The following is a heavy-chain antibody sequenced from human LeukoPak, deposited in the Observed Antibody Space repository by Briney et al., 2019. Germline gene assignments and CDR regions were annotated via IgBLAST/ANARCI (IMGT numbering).Heavy chain of an antibody. D-gene: IGHD3-22*01. CDR1: GGTFSSYA. J-gene: IGHJ4*02. V-gene: IGHV1-69*13. Sequence: GASVKVSCKASGGTFSSYAISWVRQAPGQGLEWMGGIIPIFGTANYAQKFQGRVTITADESTSTAYMELSSLRSEDTAVYYCARDSTPYDSSGYYDYWGQGTLVTVSS. CDR3: ARDSTPYDSSGYYDY. CDR2: IIPIFGTA.